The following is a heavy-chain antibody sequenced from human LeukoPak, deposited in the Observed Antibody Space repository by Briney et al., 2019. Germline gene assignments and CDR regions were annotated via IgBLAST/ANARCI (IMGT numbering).Heavy chain of an antibody. CDR2: IYSGGST. CDR1: GFTVSTDY. CDR3: ARVVRGYSGSYSRFDP. V-gene: IGHV3-66*02. D-gene: IGHD1-26*01. Sequence: GGSLRLSCAASGFTVSTDYMTWVRQAPGKGLEWVSVIYSGGSTYFADSVKGRFTISRDNSKNTLYLQMNSLRVEDTAVYYCARVVRGYSGSYSRFDPWGQGTLVTVSS. J-gene: IGHJ5*02.